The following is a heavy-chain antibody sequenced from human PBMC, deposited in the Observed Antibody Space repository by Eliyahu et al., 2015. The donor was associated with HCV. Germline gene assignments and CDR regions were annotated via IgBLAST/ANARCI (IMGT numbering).Heavy chain of an antibody. D-gene: IGHD6-13*01. CDR2: IKENGREK. CDR1: GFTFSRYW. J-gene: IGHJ4*02. CDR3: ARDDIAAGDY. V-gene: IGHV3-7*01. Sequence: EVQLVESGGGLVQPGGSLXLXCAASGFTFSRYWMSWVRQAPGKGLEWVANIKENGREKYYVDSVKGRFTISRDNAKNSLYLQMSSLRVDDTAVYYCARDDIAAGDYWGQGTLVTVSS.